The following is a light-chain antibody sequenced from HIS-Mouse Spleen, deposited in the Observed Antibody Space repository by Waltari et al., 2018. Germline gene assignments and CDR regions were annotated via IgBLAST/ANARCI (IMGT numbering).Light chain of an antibody. V-gene: IGLV2-14*03. Sequence: QSALTQPASVSGSPGQSITISCTGTSSDVGGYNYVSWYQQHPGKAPKLMLYDVSKRPSWVSNRFSGSKSGNTASLTISGLQAEDEADYYCSSYTSSSFNVVFGGGTKLTVL. CDR3: SSYTSSSFNVV. CDR1: SSDVGGYNY. J-gene: IGLJ2*01. CDR2: DVS.